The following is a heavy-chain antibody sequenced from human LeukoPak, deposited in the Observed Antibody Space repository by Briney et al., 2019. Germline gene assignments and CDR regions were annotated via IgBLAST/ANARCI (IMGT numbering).Heavy chain of an antibody. V-gene: IGHV3-9*01. D-gene: IGHD6-13*01. CDR3: AKDQGIAAAGTSYYYYGMDV. J-gene: IGHJ6*02. CDR1: GLTFDDYA. Sequence: GGSLTLSCAASGLTFDDYAMHWVRQAPGKGLEWVSGISWNSGSIGYADSVKGRFTISRDNAKNSLYLQMNSLRAEDTALYYCAKDQGIAAAGTSYYYYGMDVWGQGTTVTVSS. CDR2: ISWNSGSI.